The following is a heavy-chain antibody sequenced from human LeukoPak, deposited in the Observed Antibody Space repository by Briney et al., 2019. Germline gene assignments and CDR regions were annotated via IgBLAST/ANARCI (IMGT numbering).Heavy chain of an antibody. Sequence: PSETLSLTCTVSGGSISSYYWSWIRQPPGRGLEWIGYIYYGRTTNYNPSLKSRVAISVDKSKNRFPLKLSSVTAADMAVYYCASGYCGGDCPYHAFDIWGQGTMVTVSS. CDR3: ASGYCGGDCPYHAFDI. D-gene: IGHD2-21*02. CDR2: IYYGRTT. V-gene: IGHV4-59*13. CDR1: GGSISSYY. J-gene: IGHJ3*02.